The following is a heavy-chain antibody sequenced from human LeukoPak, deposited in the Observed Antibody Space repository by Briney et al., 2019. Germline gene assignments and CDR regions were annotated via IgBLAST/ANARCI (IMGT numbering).Heavy chain of an antibody. J-gene: IGHJ4*02. V-gene: IGHV3-48*03. D-gene: IGHD3-22*01. CDR1: GFTFSSYE. CDR2: ISSSGSTI. CDR3: ARPLYYYDSSGYYY. Sequence: GGSLRLSCAASGFTFSSYEMNWVRQAPGKGLEWVSYISSSGSTIYYADSVKGRFTISRDNAKNSLYLQMNSLRAEDTAVYYCARPLYYYDSSGYYYWGQGTLVTVSS.